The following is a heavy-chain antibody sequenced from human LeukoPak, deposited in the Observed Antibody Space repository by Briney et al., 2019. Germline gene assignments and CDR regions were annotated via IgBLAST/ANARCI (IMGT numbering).Heavy chain of an antibody. CDR3: ARSSITIFGVDKYYFDY. CDR1: GGSISSGSYY. Sequence: SQTLSPTCTVSGGSISSGSYYWSWIRQPAGKGLEWIGRVYTSGSTNYNPSLKSRVTISVDTSKNQFSLKLSSVTAADTAVYYCARSSITIFGVDKYYFDYWGQGTLVTVSS. D-gene: IGHD3-3*01. V-gene: IGHV4-61*02. J-gene: IGHJ4*02. CDR2: VYTSGST.